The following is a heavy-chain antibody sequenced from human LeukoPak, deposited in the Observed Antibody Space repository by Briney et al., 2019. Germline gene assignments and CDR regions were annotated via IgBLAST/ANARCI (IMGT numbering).Heavy chain of an antibody. D-gene: IGHD2-15*01. V-gene: IGHV4-39*01. Sequence: PSETLSLTCIVSGGSISSIGYYLGWIRQPPGKGLEWIGSVYYSGSTFYNPSLKSRVTTSVDTSKSQFSLKLNSMTAADTAVSYCARGYCSGGSCYWGDYWGQGALVTVSS. CDR3: ARGYCSGGSCYWGDY. CDR2: VYYSGST. CDR1: GGSISSIGYY. J-gene: IGHJ4*02.